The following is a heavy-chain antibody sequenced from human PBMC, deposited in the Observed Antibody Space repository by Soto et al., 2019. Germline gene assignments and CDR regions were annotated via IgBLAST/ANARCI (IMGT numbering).Heavy chain of an antibody. Sequence: LSLSCAGSGFTFSSYGIHWVRQAPGKGLEWVALISYDGGNEKYTESVKDRFTISRDDSHNVAYLQMSSLRTEDTAMYYCAKDRYSGTYPTDFDYWGQGSLVTVSS. CDR3: AKDRYSGTYPTDFDY. CDR1: GFTFSSYG. J-gene: IGHJ4*02. V-gene: IGHV3-30*18. D-gene: IGHD1-26*01. CDR2: ISYDGGNE.